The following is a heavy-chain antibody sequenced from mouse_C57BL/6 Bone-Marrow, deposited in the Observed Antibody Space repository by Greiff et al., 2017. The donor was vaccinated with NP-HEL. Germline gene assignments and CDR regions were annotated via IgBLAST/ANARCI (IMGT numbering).Heavy chain of an antibody. J-gene: IGHJ3*01. CDR3: ARNGDYDYDSWFAY. Sequence: VQLQQSGPGLVQPSQSLSITCTVSGFSLTSYGVHWVRQSPGKGLEWLGVIWSGGSTDYNAAFISRLSISKDNSKSQVFFKMNSLQADDTAIYYCARNGDYDYDSWFAYWGQGTLVTVSA. CDR2: IWSGGST. V-gene: IGHV2-2*01. D-gene: IGHD2-4*01. CDR1: GFSLTSYG.